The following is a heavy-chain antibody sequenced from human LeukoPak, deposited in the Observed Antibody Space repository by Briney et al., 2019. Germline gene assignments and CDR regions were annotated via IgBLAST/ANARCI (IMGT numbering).Heavy chain of an antibody. V-gene: IGHV3-48*01. D-gene: IGHD6-13*01. J-gene: IGHJ4*02. CDR1: GFTFTRHS. CDR3: AKGNPGYSSPPHFDY. Sequence: PGGSLRLSCAASGFTFTRHSMNWVRQAPGKGLEWVSFIGIWGSTIYYADSVKGRFTISRDNAKNSVYLQMNSLRAEDTAVYYCAKGNPGYSSPPHFDYWGQGTLVTVSS. CDR2: IGIWGSTI.